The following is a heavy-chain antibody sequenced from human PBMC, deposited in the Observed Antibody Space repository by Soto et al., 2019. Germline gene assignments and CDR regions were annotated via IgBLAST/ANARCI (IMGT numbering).Heavy chain of an antibody. CDR2: IYYSGST. Sequence: SETLSLTCTVSGGSISSYYWSWIRQPPGKGLEWIGYIYYSGSTNYNPSLKSRVTISVDTSKNQFSLKLSSVTAADTAVYYCAGHRDYYDNSGPKGDNWFDPWGQGTLVTVSS. CDR3: AGHRDYYDNSGPKGDNWFDP. V-gene: IGHV4-59*01. J-gene: IGHJ5*02. D-gene: IGHD3-22*01. CDR1: GGSISSYY.